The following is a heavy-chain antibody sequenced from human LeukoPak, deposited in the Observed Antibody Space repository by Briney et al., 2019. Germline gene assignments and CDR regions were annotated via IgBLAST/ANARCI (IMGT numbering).Heavy chain of an antibody. CDR3: PRGWSKFDY. CDR2: IKQDGREK. D-gene: IGHD2-8*02. V-gene: IGHV3-7*03. Sequence: PGGSLRLSCAASGLTFSSYWMTWVRQAPGKGLEWVANIKQDGREKHYVDSVKGRFTISRDNAKHSLYPQMNSLRAEDTAVYYCPRGWSKFDYWGEGPLVTVSS. CDR1: GLTFSSYW. J-gene: IGHJ4*02.